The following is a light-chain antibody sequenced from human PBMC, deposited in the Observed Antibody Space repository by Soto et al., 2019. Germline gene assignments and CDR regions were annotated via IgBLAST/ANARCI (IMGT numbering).Light chain of an antibody. CDR2: DAP. V-gene: IGKV3-11*01. CDR1: QSVNSN. Sequence: EIVLTQSPATLSLSPGERATLSCRASQSVNSNLAWYQQKPGQAPRLLIFDAPNRATAIPARFSGSGSGTDFTLTISSLEPEDFAVYYCQQRSNWPPYTFGQGTKLEIK. J-gene: IGKJ2*01. CDR3: QQRSNWPPYT.